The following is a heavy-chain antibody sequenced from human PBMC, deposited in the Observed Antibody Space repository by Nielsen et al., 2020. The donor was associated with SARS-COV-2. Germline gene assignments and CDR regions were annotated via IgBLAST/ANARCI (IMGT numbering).Heavy chain of an antibody. V-gene: IGHV3-43*01. CDR2: ISWDGGST. Sequence: GESLKISCAASGFTFDDYTMHWVRQAPGKGLEWVSLISWDGGSTYYADSVKGRFTISRDNSKNSLYLQMNSLRAEDTALYYCASAPGGISYWYFDLWGRGTLVTVSS. D-gene: IGHD4-23*01. CDR1: GFTFDDYT. J-gene: IGHJ2*01. CDR3: ASAPGGISYWYFDL.